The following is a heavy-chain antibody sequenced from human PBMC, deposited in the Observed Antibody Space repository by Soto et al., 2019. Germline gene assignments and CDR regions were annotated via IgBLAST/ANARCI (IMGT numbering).Heavy chain of an antibody. CDR3: ASLSASATREYY. D-gene: IGHD2-2*01. J-gene: IGHJ6*03. CDR1: GGSISSGNYY. V-gene: IGHV4-30-4*01. Sequence: SETLSLTCTVSGGSISSGNYYWSWIRQPPGKGLEWIGFISYSGSTYYNASLKRRVTISVDTSKNQFSLNLNSVTAADTAVYDCASLSASATREYY. CDR2: ISYSGST.